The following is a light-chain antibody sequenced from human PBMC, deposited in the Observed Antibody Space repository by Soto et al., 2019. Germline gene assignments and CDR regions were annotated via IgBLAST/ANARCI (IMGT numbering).Light chain of an antibody. Sequence: DIQMTQSPSSLSASVGDTITITCRASQSVRIYLAWYQMRPGKAPGLLIYTATTMESEVPSRFSGSGSETHFTLTITSLQPEDFATYFCQQTYSAPPWTFGPGTKVDIK. J-gene: IGKJ1*01. CDR2: TAT. CDR3: QQTYSAPPWT. CDR1: QSVRIY. V-gene: IGKV1-39*01.